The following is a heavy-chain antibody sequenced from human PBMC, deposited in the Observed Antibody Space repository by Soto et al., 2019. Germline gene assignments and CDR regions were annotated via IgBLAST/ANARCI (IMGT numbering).Heavy chain of an antibody. D-gene: IGHD3-10*01. CDR1: EFTFSGRS. CDR3: ARGWFGPDV. J-gene: IGHJ6*03. V-gene: IGHV3-74*01. Sequence: EVQLVESGGGLVQPGGSLRLSCAASEFTFSGRSVHWVRQAPGKGLVWVSGIDKVGTDSTYADSVKGRFTSSRHNAKNTVYLQMKSLRVEDTAVYYCARGWFGPDVWGKGTTVTVSS. CDR2: IDKVGTDS.